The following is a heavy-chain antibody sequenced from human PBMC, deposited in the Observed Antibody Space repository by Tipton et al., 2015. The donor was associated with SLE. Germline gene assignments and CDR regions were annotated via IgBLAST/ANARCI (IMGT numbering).Heavy chain of an antibody. Sequence: TLSLTCIVSGGSISRGTYYWSWIRHHPRKGPEWIGYIYNSGGTYYNPSLRSRVTISVDTSKNQFSLKLNSVTAADTAVYYCARLYGSDFDFWGQGTMVIVSS. J-gene: IGHJ3*01. CDR3: ARLYGSDFDF. CDR1: GGSISRGTYY. D-gene: IGHD2-2*02. CDR2: IYNSGGT. V-gene: IGHV4-31*03.